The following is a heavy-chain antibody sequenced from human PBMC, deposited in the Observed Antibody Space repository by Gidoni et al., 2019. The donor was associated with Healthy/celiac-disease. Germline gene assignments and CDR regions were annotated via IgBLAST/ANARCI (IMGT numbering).Heavy chain of an antibody. V-gene: IGHV2-5*02. J-gene: IGHJ4*02. CDR1: GFSLSTSGVG. D-gene: IGHD3-10*01. CDR2: IYWDDDK. CDR3: AHTVPTRGVIITEYYFDY. Sequence: QITLKESGPTLVKPTQTLTLTCTFSGFSLSTSGVGVGWIRQPPGKALEWLALIYWDDDKRYSPSLKSRLTITKDTSKNQVVLTMTNMDPVDTATYYCAHTVPTRGVIITEYYFDYWGQGTLVTVSS.